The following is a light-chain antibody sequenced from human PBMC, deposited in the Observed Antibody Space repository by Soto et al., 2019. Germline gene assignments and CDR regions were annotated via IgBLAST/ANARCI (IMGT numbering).Light chain of an antibody. CDR1: SGDVGSYNL. Sequence: QSVLTQPASVSGSLGQSITISCTGTSGDVGSYNLVSWYQQHPGKAPKLMIYEGSKRPSGVSNRFSGSKSGNTASLTISGLQAEDEADYYCCSYAGSSTFLYVFGTGTKVTVL. CDR3: CSYAGSSTFLYV. V-gene: IGLV2-23*03. J-gene: IGLJ1*01. CDR2: EGS.